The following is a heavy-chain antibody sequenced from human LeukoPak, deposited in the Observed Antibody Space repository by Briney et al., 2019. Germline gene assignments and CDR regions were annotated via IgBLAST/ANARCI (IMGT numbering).Heavy chain of an antibody. CDR1: GFTFSNAW. V-gene: IGHV3-15*05. Sequence: GGSLRLSCAASGFTFSNAWMSWVRQAPGKGLEWVGRIKSKTDGGTTDYAAPVKGRFTISRDNSKNTLYLQMSSLRTADTAVYYCVTAGLEVPTWGQGTMVTVSS. CDR2: IKSKTDGGTT. J-gene: IGHJ3*01. CDR3: VTAGLEVPT. D-gene: IGHD3-3*01.